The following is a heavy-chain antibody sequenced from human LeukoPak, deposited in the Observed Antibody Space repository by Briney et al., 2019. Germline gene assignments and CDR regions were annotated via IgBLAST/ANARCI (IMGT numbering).Heavy chain of an antibody. V-gene: IGHV3-30*02. D-gene: IGHD3-9*01. CDR1: GFTFSSYG. CDR2: IRYDGSNK. J-gene: IGHJ4*02. Sequence: PGGSLRLSCAASGFTFSSYGMHWVRQAPGKGLERVAFIRYDGSNKYYADSVKGRFAISRDNSKNTLYLQMNSLRAEDTAVYYCARGTYYDTRADYWGQGTLVTVSS. CDR3: ARGTYYDTRADY.